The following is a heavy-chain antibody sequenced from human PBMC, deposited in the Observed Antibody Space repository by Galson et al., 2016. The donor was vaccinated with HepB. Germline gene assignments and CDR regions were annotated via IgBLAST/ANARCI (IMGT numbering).Heavy chain of an antibody. J-gene: IGHJ5*02. Sequence: SETLSLTCTVSGGSISENFWSWIRQPPGKGLEWIGYMSYSGSTYYNPSLKGRVTISVDTSTKQFSLRLSSVTAADTAVYYCARESGDIDTTIYSGNWFDPWGQGALVTVSS. V-gene: IGHV4-59*01. CDR2: MSYSGST. D-gene: IGHD5-12*01. CDR3: ARESGDIDTTIYSGNWFDP. CDR1: GGSISENF.